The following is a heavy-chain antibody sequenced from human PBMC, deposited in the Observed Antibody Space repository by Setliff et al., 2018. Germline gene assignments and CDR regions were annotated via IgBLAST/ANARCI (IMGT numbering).Heavy chain of an antibody. V-gene: IGHV4-39*07. J-gene: IGHJ3*02. CDR1: GGSISSSSYY. D-gene: IGHD4-4*01. CDR2: IYYSGST. CDR3: ARDPLTTTVRHAFDI. Sequence: PSETLSLTCTVSGGSISSSSYYWGWIRQPPGKGLEWIGSIYYSGSTYYSPSLKSRVTISVDTSKNQFSLKLSSVTAADTAVYYCARDPLTTTVRHAFDIWGQGTMVTVSS.